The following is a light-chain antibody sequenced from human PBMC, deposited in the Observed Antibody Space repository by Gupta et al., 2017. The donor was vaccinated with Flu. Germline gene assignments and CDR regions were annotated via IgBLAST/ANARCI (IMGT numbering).Light chain of an antibody. CDR2: EVS. Sequence: TSSGVGGYNYVSWYQQHPGKSPTLMIYEVSHWTSGYSHRFSGSKAGNTASLTISGLQAEDEADYYCSSYTSRGTVVFCGGTKLSVL. J-gene: IGLJ2*01. CDR1: SSGVGGYNY. CDR3: SSYTSRGTVV. V-gene: IGLV2-14*01.